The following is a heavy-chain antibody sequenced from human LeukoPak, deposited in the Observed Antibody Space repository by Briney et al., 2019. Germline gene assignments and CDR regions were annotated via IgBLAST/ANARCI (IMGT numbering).Heavy chain of an antibody. CDR1: GFTFSSHS. J-gene: IGHJ3*02. D-gene: IGHD4-23*01. CDR3: ARDSGYGGNSRVFDI. CDR2: ISSRSSFI. Sequence: PGGSLRLSCAASGFTFSSHSMNWIRQAPGKGLEWVSSISSRSSFIYYADSVKGRFTISRDNAKNSLYLQMNSLRAEDTAVYYCARDSGYGGNSRVFDIWGQGTMVTVSS. V-gene: IGHV3-21*01.